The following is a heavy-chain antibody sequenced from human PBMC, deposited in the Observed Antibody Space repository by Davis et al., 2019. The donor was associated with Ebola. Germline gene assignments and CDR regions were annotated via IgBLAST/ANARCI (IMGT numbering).Heavy chain of an antibody. CDR2: MFPGDSDT. D-gene: IGHD5-24*01. CDR1: GYTFTNYW. J-gene: IGHJ4*02. Sequence: GESLKISCKASGYTFTNYWIGWVRQMPGKGLECMGIMFPGDSDTRYSPSFQGQVTISADKSISTAYLQWSSLKASDTAMYYCARGTDGYNPGGYFDSWGQGTLVTVSS. CDR3: ARGTDGYNPGGYFDS. V-gene: IGHV5-51*01.